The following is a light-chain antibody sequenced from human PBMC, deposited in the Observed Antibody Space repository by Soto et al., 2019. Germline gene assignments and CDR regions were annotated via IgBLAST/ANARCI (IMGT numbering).Light chain of an antibody. V-gene: IGKV3-20*01. CDR3: QQYGSSPLT. Sequence: IVLTQSPGTLSLSPGERATLSCRASQSVSSSYLAWYQQNPGQAPRLLIYGASSRATGIPDRFSGSGSGTDLTITISRLEPEDFEVYYCQQYGSSPLTFGGGTKVDI. CDR1: QSVSSSY. CDR2: GAS. J-gene: IGKJ4*01.